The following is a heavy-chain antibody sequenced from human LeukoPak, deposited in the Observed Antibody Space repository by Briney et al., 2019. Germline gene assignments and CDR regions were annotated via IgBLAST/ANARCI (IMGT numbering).Heavy chain of an antibody. CDR2: INPNSGGT. V-gene: IGHV1-2*06. CDR3: ARGRSKYSGSYHWFDP. CDR1: GYTFTGYC. J-gene: IGHJ5*02. D-gene: IGHD1-26*01. Sequence: GASVKVSCKASGYTFTGYCMHWVRQAPGQGLERMGRINPNSGGTKYAQKFQGRVTMTRDTSISTAYMELSRLRSDDTAVYYCARGRSKYSGSYHWFDPWGQGTLVTVSS.